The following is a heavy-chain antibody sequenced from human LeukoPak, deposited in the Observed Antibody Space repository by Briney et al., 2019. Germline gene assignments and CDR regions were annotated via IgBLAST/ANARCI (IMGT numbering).Heavy chain of an antibody. CDR3: AKLHTVQLRLWFGELLSYFQH. Sequence: GGSLRLSCAASGFTFSSYAMSWVRQAPGKGLEWVSAISGSGGSTCYADSVKGRFTISRDNSKNTLYLQMNSLRAEDTAVYYCAKLHTVQLRLWFGELLSYFQHWGQGTLVTVSS. CDR1: GFTFSSYA. D-gene: IGHD3-10*01. J-gene: IGHJ1*01. V-gene: IGHV3-23*01. CDR2: ISGSGGST.